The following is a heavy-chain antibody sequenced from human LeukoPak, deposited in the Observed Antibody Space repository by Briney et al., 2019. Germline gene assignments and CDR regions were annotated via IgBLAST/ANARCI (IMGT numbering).Heavy chain of an antibody. CDR2: IYSGGST. V-gene: IGHV3-53*01. CDR3: ARGDGYNYY. D-gene: IGHD5-24*01. CDR1: GFAVSSNY. Sequence: GGSLRLSCVVSGFAVSSNYMSWVRQAPGKGLEWVSVIYSGGSTYYADSVKGRFTISRDNSKNTLYLQMNSLRAEDTAVYYCARGDGYNYYWGQGTLVTVSS. J-gene: IGHJ4*02.